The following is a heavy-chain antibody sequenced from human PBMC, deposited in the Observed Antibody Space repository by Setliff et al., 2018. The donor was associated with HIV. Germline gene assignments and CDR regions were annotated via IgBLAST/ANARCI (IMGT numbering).Heavy chain of an antibody. Sequence: SVKVSCKASGGTFISYPINWVRQAPGQGLEWVGGIMPIIGTVDYAQKFQGRVTITADEATRTVYMELSSLSSEDTAVYYCARGGLQVVQPHLWFFDLWGRGTLVTVSS. CDR3: ARGGLQVVQPHLWFFDL. J-gene: IGHJ2*01. CDR2: IMPIIGTV. CDR1: GGTFISYP. D-gene: IGHD1-1*01. V-gene: IGHV1-69*13.